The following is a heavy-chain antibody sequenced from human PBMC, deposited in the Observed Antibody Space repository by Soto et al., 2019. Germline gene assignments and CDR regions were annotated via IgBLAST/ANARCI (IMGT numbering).Heavy chain of an antibody. J-gene: IGHJ6*02. CDR3: AHSRGYNGYEGPPLYEMDV. V-gene: IGHV2-5*01. Sequence: QITLKESGPTLVKPTQTLTLTCTCSGFSVKTSGVGVGWIRQPPGKTLEWLALIYCNDFKRYTPSLESRLTITKDTSKNQVVLTVTNVDPADTATYYCAHSRGYNGYEGPPLYEMDVWGQGTTVTVSS. D-gene: IGHD5-12*01. CDR1: GFSVKTSGVG. CDR2: IYCNDFK.